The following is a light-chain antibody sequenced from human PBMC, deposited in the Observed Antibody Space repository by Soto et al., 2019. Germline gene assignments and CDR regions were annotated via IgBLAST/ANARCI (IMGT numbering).Light chain of an antibody. CDR1: RSVSSSY. Sequence: EIVLTQSPGTLSLSPGERATLSCRASRSVSSSYLAWYQQKPGQAPRLLIYGASSRATGIPDRFSGSGSGTDFTLNISRLEPEDFAVYYCQQYGSSPPTFGQGTKVEIK. V-gene: IGKV3-20*01. J-gene: IGKJ1*01. CDR3: QQYGSSPPT. CDR2: GAS.